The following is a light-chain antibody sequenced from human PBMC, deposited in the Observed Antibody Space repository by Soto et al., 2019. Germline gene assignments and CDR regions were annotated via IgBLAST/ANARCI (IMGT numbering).Light chain of an antibody. CDR2: DAS. CDR3: QQRNTWPLT. Sequence: EIVLTQSPATLSLSPGERATLSCRASRGVSDYLAWYQQKPGRAPRRVIYDASNRATGIPARFSGSGSGTDFTLTISSLEPEDFAVYYCQQRNTWPLTFGGGTKVDIK. J-gene: IGKJ4*01. V-gene: IGKV3-11*01. CDR1: RGVSDY.